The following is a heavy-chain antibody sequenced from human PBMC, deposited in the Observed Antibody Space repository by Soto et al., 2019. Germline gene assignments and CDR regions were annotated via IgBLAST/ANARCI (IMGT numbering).Heavy chain of an antibody. J-gene: IGHJ4*02. CDR2: ISSSSSYI. D-gene: IGHD1-26*01. CDR3: ARDSGSYYGVSNY. Sequence: GWSLRLSCAASGFTFSSYSMNWVRQAPGKGLEWVSSISSSSSYIYYADSVKGRFTISRDNAKNSLYLQMNSLRAEDTAVYYCARDSGSYYGVSNYWGQGTLVTVSS. V-gene: IGHV3-21*01. CDR1: GFTFSSYS.